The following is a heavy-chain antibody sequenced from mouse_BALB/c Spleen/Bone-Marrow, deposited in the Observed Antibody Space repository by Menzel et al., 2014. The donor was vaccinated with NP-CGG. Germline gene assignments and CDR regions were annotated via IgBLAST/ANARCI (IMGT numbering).Heavy chain of an antibody. Sequence: VKLVESGAELAKPGASVKMSCKASGYTFTDTWIPWIKQRPGPGLEWIGYINPSTGYAEYNQNFKDKVTLTVDKTSSTAYMQLSSLTSEDSAVYYCARDYWGQGTTLTVSS. CDR3: ARDY. V-gene: IGHV1-7*01. CDR2: INPSTGYA. CDR1: GYTFTDTW. J-gene: IGHJ2*01.